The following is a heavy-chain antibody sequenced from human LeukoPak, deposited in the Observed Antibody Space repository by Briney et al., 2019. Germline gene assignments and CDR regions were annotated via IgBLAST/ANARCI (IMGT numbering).Heavy chain of an antibody. J-gene: IGHJ6*02. CDR2: INPNSGGT. CDR1: GYTFTGYY. V-gene: IGHV1-2*02. CDR3: ARVDTIFGVVIPYYYYGMDV. D-gene: IGHD3-3*01. Sequence: ASVKVSCKASGYTFTGYYMHWVRHAPGQGLEWMGWINPNSGGTNYAQKFQGRVTMTRDTSISTAYMELSRLRSDDTAVYYCARVDTIFGVVIPYYYYGMDVWGQGTTVTVSS.